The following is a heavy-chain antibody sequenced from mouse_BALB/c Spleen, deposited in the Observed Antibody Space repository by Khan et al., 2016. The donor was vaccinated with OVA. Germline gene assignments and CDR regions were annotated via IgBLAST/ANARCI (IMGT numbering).Heavy chain of an antibody. V-gene: IGHV9-3-1*01. D-gene: IGHD2-14*01. CDR1: GYTFTNYG. J-gene: IGHJ3*01. Sequence: QIQLVQSGPELKKPGETVKISCKASGYTFTNYGMDWVKQAPGKGLKWMGWINTYTGEPTYADDFKGRFAFSLETSASTAYLQSNNLKNEDTATYCSGRREYYRSLAYWGQGTLGTVFA. CDR2: INTYTGEP. CDR3: GRREYYRSLAY.